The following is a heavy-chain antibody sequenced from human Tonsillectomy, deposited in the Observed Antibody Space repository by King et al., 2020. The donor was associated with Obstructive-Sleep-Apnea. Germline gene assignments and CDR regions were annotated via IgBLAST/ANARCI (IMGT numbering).Heavy chain of an antibody. J-gene: IGHJ5*02. CDR1: GFTFSSYA. CDR3: AKFYGDYLSWFDP. Sequence: VQLVESGGGLAQPGGSLRLSCAASGFTFSSYAMGWVRQTPGKGLEWVSAISGSGGSTYYADSVKGRFTISRDNSKNTLYLQMNSRRAEDTAVYYCAKFYGDYLSWFDPWGQGTLVTVSS. V-gene: IGHV3-23*04. CDR2: ISGSGGST. D-gene: IGHD4-17*01.